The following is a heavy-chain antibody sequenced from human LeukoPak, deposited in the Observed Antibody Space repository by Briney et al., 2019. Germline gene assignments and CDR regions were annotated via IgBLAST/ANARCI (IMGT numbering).Heavy chain of an antibody. J-gene: IGHJ4*02. D-gene: IGHD3-10*01. Sequence: ASVKVSCKASGYTFTGYYMHWVRQAPGQGLEWMGWINPNSGGTNYAQKFQGRVTMTRDTSISTAYMELSRLRSDDTAVYYCATLYYYGSGRTNYFDYWGQGTLVTVSS. CDR2: INPNSGGT. CDR3: ATLYYYGSGRTNYFDY. V-gene: IGHV1-2*02. CDR1: GYTFTGYY.